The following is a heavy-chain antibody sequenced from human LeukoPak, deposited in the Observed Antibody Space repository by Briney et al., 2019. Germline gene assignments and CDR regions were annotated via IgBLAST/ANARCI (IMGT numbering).Heavy chain of an antibody. D-gene: IGHD2-2*01. J-gene: IGHJ4*02. Sequence: GGSLRLSCAASGNYWMHWVRQAPGKGLVWVSHVNSDGSWTNYADSVKGRFTISKDNAKNTVYLQMNNLRAEDTAVYYCVSFYETYWGRGTLVTVSS. CDR2: VNSDGSWT. CDR1: GNYW. V-gene: IGHV3-74*01. CDR3: VSFYETY.